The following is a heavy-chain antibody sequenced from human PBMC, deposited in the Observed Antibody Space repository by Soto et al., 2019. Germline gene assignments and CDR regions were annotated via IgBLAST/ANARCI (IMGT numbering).Heavy chain of an antibody. V-gene: IGHV3-48*01. D-gene: IGHD5-12*01. Sequence: GGSLRLSCAASGFTFSSYSMNWVRQAPGKGLEWVSYISSSSSTIYYADSVKGRFTISRDNAKNSLYLQMNSLRAEDTAVYYCASQSSEWLLFASWGEGTLVTVSS. CDR2: ISSSSSTI. CDR1: GFTFSSYS. CDR3: ASQSSEWLLFAS. J-gene: IGHJ4*02.